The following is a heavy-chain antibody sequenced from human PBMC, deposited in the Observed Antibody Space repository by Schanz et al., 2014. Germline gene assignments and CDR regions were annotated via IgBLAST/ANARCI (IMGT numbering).Heavy chain of an antibody. D-gene: IGHD2-2*01. CDR1: GFRFSGYG. J-gene: IGHJ3*02. V-gene: IGHV3-30*02. Sequence: QVQLVESGGGVAQPGGSLRLSCAASGFRFSGYGMHWVRQAPGKGLEWVAYIRFDASAKYYGDSVEGRFTISRDNAKNTLYLQMNSLRPEDTAMYYCAKRCSSTSCSHGAFDIWGQGTMVTVSS. CDR3: AKRCSSTSCSHGAFDI. CDR2: IRFDASAK.